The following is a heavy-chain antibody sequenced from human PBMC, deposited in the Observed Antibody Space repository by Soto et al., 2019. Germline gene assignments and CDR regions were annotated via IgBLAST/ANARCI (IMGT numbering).Heavy chain of an antibody. V-gene: IGHV3-33*01. CDR3: ARDRGPIAANGINFDF. J-gene: IGHJ4*02. CDR1: GFTFRSYG. Sequence: PGGSLRLSCTTSGFTFRSYGMHWVRQAPGKGLEWVGIIWYDGRHKYHADSVKGRFTISRDNSKNTLYLQMNSLTAEDTGVYYCARDRGPIAANGINFDFWGQGTLVTVSS. CDR2: IWYDGRHK. D-gene: IGHD6-13*01.